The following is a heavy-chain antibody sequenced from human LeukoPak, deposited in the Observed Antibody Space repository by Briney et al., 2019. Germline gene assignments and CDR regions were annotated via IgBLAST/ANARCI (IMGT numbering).Heavy chain of an antibody. CDR3: ARDHNYYDSSGYYYEGFYGMDV. J-gene: IGHJ6*02. CDR1: GFTPSSNY. V-gene: IGHV3-66*02. D-gene: IGHD3-22*01. Sequence: GRSLTLSSAASGFTPSSNYMSWVRQAPGNVLEWVSFIYSGGTTYYADSAKGRFTISRDNSKNTLYLQMNSLRVEDTAVYYCARDHNYYDSSGYYYEGFYGMDVWGQGTTVTVSS. CDR2: IYSGGTT.